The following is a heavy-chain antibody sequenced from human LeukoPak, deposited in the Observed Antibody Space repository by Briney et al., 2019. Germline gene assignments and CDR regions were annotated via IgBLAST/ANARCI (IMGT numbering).Heavy chain of an antibody. V-gene: IGHV4-4*02. J-gene: IGHJ5*02. D-gene: IGHD6-25*01. CDR2: IHDSGTT. Sequence: SETLSLTCAVSGISNKYWWTWVRPPPGKGLEWIGEIHDSGTTNYNTSLRSRVIISLDTSKNQLSLKLNSMTAADTAVYYCASRTGVSGPSWGQGALVTVSS. CDR1: GISNKYW. CDR3: ASRTGVSGPS.